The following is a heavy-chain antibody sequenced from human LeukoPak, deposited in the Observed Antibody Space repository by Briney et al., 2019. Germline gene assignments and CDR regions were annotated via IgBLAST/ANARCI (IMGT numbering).Heavy chain of an antibody. D-gene: IGHD4-17*01. CDR1: GFAFGSEA. J-gene: IGHJ4*02. V-gene: IGHV3-23*01. CDR2: ISPGGGTT. Sequence: GGSLRLSCAVSGFAFGSEAMSWVRQSPARGLEWVASISPGGGTTYYADYVKGRFTISRDNAKNSLYLQMNSLRAEDTAVYYCARDHGDYVGDRLDYWGQGTLVTVSS. CDR3: ARDHGDYVGDRLDY.